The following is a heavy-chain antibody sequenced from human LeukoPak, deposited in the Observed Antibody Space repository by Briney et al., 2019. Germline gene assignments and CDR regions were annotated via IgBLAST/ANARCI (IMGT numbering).Heavy chain of an antibody. J-gene: IGHJ4*02. Sequence: SETLSLTCTVSGYSISSGYYWGWIRQPPGKGLEWIGSIYHSGSTYYNPSLKSRVTISVDTSKNQFSLKLSSVTAADTAVYYCARGYYYDSSGYSLVFDYWGQGTLVTVSS. D-gene: IGHD3-22*01. CDR2: IYHSGST. V-gene: IGHV4-38-2*02. CDR3: ARGYYYDSSGYSLVFDY. CDR1: GYSISSGYY.